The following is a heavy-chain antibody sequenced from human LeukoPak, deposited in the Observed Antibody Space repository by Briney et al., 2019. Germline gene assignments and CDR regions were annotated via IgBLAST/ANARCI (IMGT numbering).Heavy chain of an antibody. D-gene: IGHD3-16*01. CDR3: ARASWVSSTDAVR. V-gene: IGHV3-23*01. Sequence: GRCLCLSRAPSGLSSCRFAMSCVREGPARGLECGSSLRGNGETFYADSVKGRFTLSSDSSRNTVYFHLNNLRVEDTAIYYCARASWVSSTDAVRWGQGTLVTVSS. CDR1: GLSSCRFA. CDR2: LRGNGET. J-gene: IGHJ4*02.